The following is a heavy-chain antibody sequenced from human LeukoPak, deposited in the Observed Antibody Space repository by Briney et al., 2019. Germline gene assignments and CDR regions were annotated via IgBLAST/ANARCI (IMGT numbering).Heavy chain of an antibody. CDR2: IHGHGGST. CDR3: AKDAGTSNYYFDS. V-gene: IGHV3-23*01. D-gene: IGHD1-7*01. CDR1: GLAFSSSD. J-gene: IGHJ4*02. Sequence: TGGSLRLSCAASGLAFSSSDMSWVRQAPRKGLEWVSVIHGHGGSTYYADSVKGRFTISRDNSKNTLSLQMNSLRAEDTAVYYCAKDAGTSNYYFDSWGQGTLVTVSS.